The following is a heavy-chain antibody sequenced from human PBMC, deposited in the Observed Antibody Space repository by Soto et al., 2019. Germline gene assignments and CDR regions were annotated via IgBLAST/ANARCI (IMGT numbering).Heavy chain of an antibody. CDR1: GFTFSSYD. V-gene: IGHV3-23*01. J-gene: IGHJ4*02. CDR2: ISGSGGST. CDR3: AKGFNDYSNYFDY. D-gene: IGHD4-4*01. Sequence: GGSLRLSCAASGFTFSSYDMSWVRQAPGKGLEWVSAISGSGGSTYYADSLKGRFTISRDNSKNTLYLQMNSLRAEDTAVYYCAKGFNDYSNYFDYWGQGTLVTVSS.